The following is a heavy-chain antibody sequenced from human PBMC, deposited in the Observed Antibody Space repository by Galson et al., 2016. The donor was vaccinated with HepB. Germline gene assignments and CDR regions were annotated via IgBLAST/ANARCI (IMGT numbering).Heavy chain of an antibody. CDR3: ARGDLGYCSSTSCYDGNYYYYGMDV. CDR1: GYTFTSYG. Sequence: SVKVSCKASGYTFTSYGISWVRQAPGQGLEWMGWISAYNGNTNYAQKLQGRVTMTTDTSTRTAYMELRSLRSDDPAVYYCARGDLGYCSSTSCYDGNYYYYGMDVWGQGTTVTVSS. CDR2: ISAYNGNT. D-gene: IGHD2-2*01. J-gene: IGHJ6*02. V-gene: IGHV1-18*01.